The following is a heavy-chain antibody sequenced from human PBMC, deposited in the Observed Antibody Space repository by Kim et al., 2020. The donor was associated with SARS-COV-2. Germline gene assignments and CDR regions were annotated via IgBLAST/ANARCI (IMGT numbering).Heavy chain of an antibody. CDR1: GFSFSSYW. Sequence: GGSLRLSCAGSGFSFSSYWMTWVRQAPGKGLEWVANIKHHGNEKNYVDSVKGRFTISRDNAKNSLYLQMSSLRAEDTAVYYCARDVGAGDFLTGYYDAFDIWGQGTLVSVSS. D-gene: IGHD3-9*01. V-gene: IGHV3-7*01. CDR2: IKHHGNEK. CDR3: ARDVGAGDFLTGYYDAFDI. J-gene: IGHJ3*02.